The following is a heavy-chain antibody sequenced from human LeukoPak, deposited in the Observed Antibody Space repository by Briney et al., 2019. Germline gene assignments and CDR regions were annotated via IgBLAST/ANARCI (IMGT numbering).Heavy chain of an antibody. V-gene: IGHV1-69*05. D-gene: IGHD5/OR15-5a*01. CDR2: IIPIFGTA. Sequence: SVKVSCKASGGTFSSYAISWVRQAPGQGLEWMGGIIPIFGTANYAQKFQGRVTMTRDTSTSTVYMELSSLRSEDTAVYYCARATLYDYYFNYWGQGTLVTVSS. CDR3: ARATLYDYYFNY. CDR1: GGTFSSYA. J-gene: IGHJ4*02.